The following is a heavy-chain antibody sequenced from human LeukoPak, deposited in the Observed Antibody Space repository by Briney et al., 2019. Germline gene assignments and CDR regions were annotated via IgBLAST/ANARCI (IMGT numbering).Heavy chain of an antibody. CDR1: GFTFSDYY. V-gene: IGHV3-11*01. J-gene: IGHJ3*02. Sequence: GGSLRLSCAASGFTFSDYYMSWIRQAPGKGLEWVSYISSSGSTIYYADSVKGRFTISRDNAKNSLYLQMNSLRAEDTAVYYCARPSGYDSSDAFDIWGQGTMVTVSS. CDR3: ARPSGYDSSDAFDI. D-gene: IGHD5-12*01. CDR2: ISSSGSTI.